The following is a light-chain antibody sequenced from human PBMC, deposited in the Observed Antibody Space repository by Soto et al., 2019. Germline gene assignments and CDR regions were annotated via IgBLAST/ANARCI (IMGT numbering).Light chain of an antibody. J-gene: IGKJ1*01. Sequence: EIVLTQSPGTLSLSPGERATLSCRASQSVSSSYLAWYQQKPGQAPRLLIYGASSRATGIPDRFSGSGSGTDFTLTISRLEPEDSAVFYCQQYGGSPPTFGQGTKVDNK. V-gene: IGKV3-20*01. CDR2: GAS. CDR3: QQYGGSPPT. CDR1: QSVSSSY.